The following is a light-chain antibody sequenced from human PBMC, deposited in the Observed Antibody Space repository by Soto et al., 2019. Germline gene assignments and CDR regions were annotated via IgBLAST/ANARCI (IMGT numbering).Light chain of an antibody. J-gene: IGKJ1*01. Sequence: DIQMTQSPSTLSASVGDRVTITCRASQSISSWLAWYQQKPGKAPKLLIYKASSLESGVPSRFSGSGSGTEFTLTLSSLQPADFATYYCQQYNSYSWTFGHGTKVEIK. V-gene: IGKV1-5*03. CDR2: KAS. CDR3: QQYNSYSWT. CDR1: QSISSW.